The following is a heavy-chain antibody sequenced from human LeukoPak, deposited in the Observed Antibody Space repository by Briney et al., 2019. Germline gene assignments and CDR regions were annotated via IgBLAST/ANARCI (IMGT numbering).Heavy chain of an antibody. CDR2: INPNSGGT. D-gene: IGHD1-26*01. Sequence: ASVKVSCKASGYTFTSYGISWVRQAPGQGLEWMGWINPNSGGTNYAQKFQGRVTMTRDTSISTAYMELSRLRSDDTAVYYCAREPPHSGSFTFDYWGQGTLVTVSS. CDR3: AREPPHSGSFTFDY. CDR1: GYTFTSYG. V-gene: IGHV1-2*02. J-gene: IGHJ4*02.